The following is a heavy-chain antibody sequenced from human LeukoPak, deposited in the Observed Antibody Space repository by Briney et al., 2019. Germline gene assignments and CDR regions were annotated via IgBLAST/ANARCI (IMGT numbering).Heavy chain of an antibody. D-gene: IGHD2-21*02. J-gene: IGHJ4*02. CDR3: ARANVVTAIDY. CDR1: GGSISSYY. V-gene: IGHV4-59*01. CDR2: IFYSGTT. Sequence: SETLSLTCTVSGGSISSYYWSWIRQPPGKGLEWIGYIFYSGTTSYNPSLKSRVTMSVDTSKNHFSLKLSSVTATDTAVYYCARANVVTAIDYWGQGTLVTVSS.